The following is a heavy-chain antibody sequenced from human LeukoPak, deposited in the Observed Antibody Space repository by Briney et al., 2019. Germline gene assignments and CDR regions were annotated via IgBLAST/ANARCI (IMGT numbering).Heavy chain of an antibody. V-gene: IGHV3-11*01. CDR1: GFTFSDYY. D-gene: IGHD6-13*01. CDR3: ARRRGVAASRDAFDV. Sequence: GGSLRLSCAASGFTFSDYYMSWIRQAPGKGLEWVSYISSSGSTIYYADSVKGRFTISMDNAKNSLYLQMNSLRVEDTALYHCARRRGVAASRDAFDVWGQGTMVTVSS. CDR2: ISSSGSTI. J-gene: IGHJ3*01.